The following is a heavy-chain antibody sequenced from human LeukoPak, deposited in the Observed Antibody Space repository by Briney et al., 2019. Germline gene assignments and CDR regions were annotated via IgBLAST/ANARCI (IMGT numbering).Heavy chain of an antibody. Sequence: GGSLRLSCAASGFTFSYHWMTWVRQAPGKGLEWVANIKNDGTVKNYVDSVKGRFTISRDNAKNSLYLQMNSLRAEDTGVYYCAKDSYSNGDYWGQGVLVTVSS. V-gene: IGHV3-7*01. CDR1: GFTFSYHW. CDR2: IKNDGTVK. D-gene: IGHD5-18*01. J-gene: IGHJ4*02. CDR3: AKDSYSNGDY.